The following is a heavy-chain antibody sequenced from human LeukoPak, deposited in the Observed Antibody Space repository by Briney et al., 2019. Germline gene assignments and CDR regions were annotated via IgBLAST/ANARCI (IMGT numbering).Heavy chain of an antibody. Sequence: PGGSLRLSCAASGFIVSSNYMTWVRQAPGKGLEWVSAISGSGGSTYYADSVKGRFTISRDNSKNTLYLQMNSLRAEDTAVYYCAKDAGTYYDFWSGYYTRGGFDYWGQGTLVTVSS. CDR2: ISGSGGST. CDR1: GFIVSSNY. V-gene: IGHV3-23*01. CDR3: AKDAGTYYDFWSGYYTRGGFDY. D-gene: IGHD3-3*01. J-gene: IGHJ4*02.